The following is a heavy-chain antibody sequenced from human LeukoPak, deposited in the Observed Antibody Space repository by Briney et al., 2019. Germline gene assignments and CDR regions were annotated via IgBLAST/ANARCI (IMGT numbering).Heavy chain of an antibody. CDR2: IKSDGGT. V-gene: IGHV3-74*01. CDR1: GFTFNRSW. J-gene: IGHJ1*01. CDR3: ARAPSEIGGYYPEYFRH. D-gene: IGHD3-22*01. Sequence: GGSLRLSCAASGFTFNRSWMNWVRQAPGKGLVWVSRIKSDGGTNYADSVKGRFTISRDNAKKTVSLQMNSLRPEDTGVYYCARAPSEIGGYYPEYFRHWGQGTLVTVSS.